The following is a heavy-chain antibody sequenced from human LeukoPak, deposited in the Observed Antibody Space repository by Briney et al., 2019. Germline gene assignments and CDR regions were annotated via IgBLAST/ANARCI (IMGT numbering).Heavy chain of an antibody. J-gene: IGHJ3*02. CDR2: IYYSGSV. CDR1: GGSISSSTYY. CDR3: ARQGSGGRALDI. V-gene: IGHV4-39*01. Sequence: SDTLSLTCSVSGGSISSSTYYWGWIRQPPGKGLEWIGSIYYSGSVNYNPSLKTRVTISADTSKNQLSMKLTSVTAADTALYYCARQGSGGRALDIWGQGTMVTVSS.